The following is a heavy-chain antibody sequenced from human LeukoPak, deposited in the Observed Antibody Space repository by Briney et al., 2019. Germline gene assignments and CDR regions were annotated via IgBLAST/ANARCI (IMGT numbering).Heavy chain of an antibody. D-gene: IGHD3-22*01. CDR1: GYTFTDYY. CDR2: VNPKSGGT. Sequence: ASVKVSCKASGYTFTDYYMHWVRQAPRQGFEWMGWVNPKSGGTNYAQKFQGRVTMTRDTSITTAYMELSRLTSDDTAVYYCARVTTGTYYDYWGQGTLVTVSS. J-gene: IGHJ4*02. V-gene: IGHV1-2*02. CDR3: ARVTTGTYYDY.